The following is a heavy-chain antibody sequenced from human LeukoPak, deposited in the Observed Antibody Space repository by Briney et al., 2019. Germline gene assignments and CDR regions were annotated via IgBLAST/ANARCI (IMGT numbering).Heavy chain of an antibody. D-gene: IGHD6-6*01. CDR3: ASYRYGSSFAFDI. Sequence: PGGSLRLSCAASGFTVSRNYMSWVRQAPGKGLEWVSILYSGGNTYYADSVKGRFTISRDNSKNTLYLQMNSLRAEDTAVYYCASYRYGSSFAFDIWGQGTMATVSS. CDR2: LYSGGNT. J-gene: IGHJ3*02. CDR1: GFTVSRNY. V-gene: IGHV3-66*01.